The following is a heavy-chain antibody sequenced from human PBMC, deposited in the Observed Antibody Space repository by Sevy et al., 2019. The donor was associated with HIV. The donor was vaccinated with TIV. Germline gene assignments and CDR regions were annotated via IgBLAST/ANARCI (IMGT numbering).Heavy chain of an antibody. D-gene: IGHD3-10*01. CDR2: IYFSGST. CDR1: GGSISSSSQY. J-gene: IGHJ4*02. V-gene: IGHV4-39*01. Sequence: SETLSLTCTVSGGSISSSSQYWGWIRQPPGKGLEWIGNIYFSGSTYYNASLKSRVTISADTSKNQFSLKLSSMTAADTAVYYCARSVYGSGSYQFDYWGQGTLVTVSS. CDR3: ARSVYGSGSYQFDY.